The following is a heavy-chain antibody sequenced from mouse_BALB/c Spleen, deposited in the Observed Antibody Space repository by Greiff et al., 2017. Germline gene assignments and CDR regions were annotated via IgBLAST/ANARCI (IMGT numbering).Heavy chain of an antibody. J-gene: IGHJ2*01. CDR2: IYPGDGDT. Sequence: QVQLQQSGAELVRPGSSVKISCKAYGYAFSSYWMNWVKQRPGQGLEWIGQIYPGDGDTNYNGKFKGKATLTADKSSSTAYMQLSSLTSEDSAVYSGERAGWGGVAYWGKGTTLTVSS. D-gene: IGHD3-1*01. CDR3: ERAGWGGVAY. V-gene: IGHV1-80*01. CDR1: GYAFSSYW.